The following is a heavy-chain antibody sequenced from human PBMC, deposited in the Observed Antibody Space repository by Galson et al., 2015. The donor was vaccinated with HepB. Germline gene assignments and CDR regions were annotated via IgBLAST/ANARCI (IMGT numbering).Heavy chain of an antibody. Sequence: SVKVSCKASGYTFTGYFIHWVRQAPGQGLEWMGRINPDSGITNYAQNFQGKVTMTRDTSISTAYMELTNLRSDDTAVYYCARAYYYDSSGYTVPPHFDYWGQGTLVTVS. CDR3: ARAYYYDSSGYTVPPHFDY. CDR2: INPDSGIT. CDR1: GYTFTGYF. V-gene: IGHV1-2*06. D-gene: IGHD3-22*01. J-gene: IGHJ4*02.